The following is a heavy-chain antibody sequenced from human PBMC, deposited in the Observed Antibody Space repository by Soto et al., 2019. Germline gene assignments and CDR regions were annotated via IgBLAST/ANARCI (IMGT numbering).Heavy chain of an antibody. CDR2: IKRKIDGEAT. CDR1: GFSFSNAW. D-gene: IGHD2-15*01. Sequence: EVQLVESGGGLVKPGGSLRLSCAASGFSFSNAWMNWVRQAPGKGLEWVGRIKRKIDGEATDYAGPVKGRFTVFRDDSKSALYLQMNSLKGDDTAVYYCTIGSVEGVWGQGTTLTVS. V-gene: IGHV3-15*07. J-gene: IGHJ6*02. CDR3: TIGSVEGV.